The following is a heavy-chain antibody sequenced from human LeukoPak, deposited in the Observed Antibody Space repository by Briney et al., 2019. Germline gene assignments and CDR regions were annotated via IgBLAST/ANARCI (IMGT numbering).Heavy chain of an antibody. D-gene: IGHD3-9*01. CDR3: AGNVLRYFDWSYYFDY. V-gene: IGHV4-4*07. Sequence: PSETLSLTCTVSGGSISSYYWSWIRQPAGKGLEWIGRIYTSGSTNYNPSLKSRVTMSVDTSKNQFSLKLSSVTAADTAVYYCAGNVLRYFDWSYYFDYWGQGTLSPSPQ. CDR1: GGSISSYY. J-gene: IGHJ4*02. CDR2: IYTSGST.